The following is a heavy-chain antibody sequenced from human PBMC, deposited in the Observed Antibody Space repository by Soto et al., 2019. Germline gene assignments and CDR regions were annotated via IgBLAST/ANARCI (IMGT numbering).Heavy chain of an antibody. CDR1: GYTFTTYS. Sequence: QVQLVQSGGEVKKPGASLKVSCKASGYTFTTYSLSWVRQAPGQGFEWMGGIIPMFDTANHAQKFRDRIMITADESTNTAYLELKDLRSEDTAIYYCARPQGSGWRFNALDFWGQGTMVTVSS. CDR2: IIPMFDTA. J-gene: IGHJ3*01. V-gene: IGHV1-69*13. CDR3: ARPQGSGWRFNALDF. D-gene: IGHD6-19*01.